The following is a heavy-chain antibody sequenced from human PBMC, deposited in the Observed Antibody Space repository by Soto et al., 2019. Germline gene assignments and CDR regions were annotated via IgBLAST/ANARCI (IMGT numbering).Heavy chain of an antibody. CDR3: ARGHYFDSGPLDY. V-gene: IGHV3-33*01. D-gene: IGHD3-22*01. CDR2: IWYDGSNK. CDR1: GFTFSSSV. J-gene: IGHJ4*02. Sequence: QVQLVESGGGVVQPGRSLRLSCAASGFTFSSSVMHWVRQAPGKGLEWVAVIWYDGSNKYYADSVKGRFTISRDNSKNTLYLQMNSLRAEDTAVYYCARGHYFDSGPLDYWGQGTLVTVSS.